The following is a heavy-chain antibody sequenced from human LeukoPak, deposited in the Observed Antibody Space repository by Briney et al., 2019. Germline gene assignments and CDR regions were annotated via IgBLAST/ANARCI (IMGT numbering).Heavy chain of an antibody. CDR3: ARGPPTALVFDY. J-gene: IGHJ4*02. CDR2: INPNSGTT. D-gene: IGHD5-18*01. Sequence: ASVKVSCKASGYTFTGYYMHWVRQAPGQGLEWMGWINPNSGTTNSAQKFQGRVAMTRDTSIYTAYMELSGLRSDDTAVYYCARGPPTALVFDYWGQGALVTVSS. CDR1: GYTFTGYY. V-gene: IGHV1-2*02.